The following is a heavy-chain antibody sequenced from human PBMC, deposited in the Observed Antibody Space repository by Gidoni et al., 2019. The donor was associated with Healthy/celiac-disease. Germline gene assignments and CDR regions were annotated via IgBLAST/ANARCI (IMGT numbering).Heavy chain of an antibody. CDR1: GFTFSSYA. CDR2: ISGSGGST. D-gene: IGHD5-18*01. V-gene: IGHV3-23*01. Sequence: EVPLLESGGGLVQSGGALRLSCAASGFTFSSYAMSWVRQAPGKGLGWFSAISGSGGSTCYADSVKGRFTISRDNSKNTLYLQMNSLRAEDTAVYYCAKADSHSEDWFDPWGQGTLVTVSS. CDR3: AKADSHSEDWFDP. J-gene: IGHJ5*02.